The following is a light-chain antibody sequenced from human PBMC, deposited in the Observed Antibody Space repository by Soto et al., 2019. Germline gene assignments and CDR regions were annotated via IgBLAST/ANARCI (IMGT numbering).Light chain of an antibody. CDR3: SSYGSTSARYV. V-gene: IGLV2-14*01. CDR1: SSDVGAYNY. CDR2: EVR. J-gene: IGLJ1*01. Sequence: QSVLAQPASVSGSPGQSITISCTETSSDVGAYNYVSWYQQHPGKAPKLMIYEVRGRPSGVSNRFSGSKSGNTASLTISGLQAEDEGDYFCSSYGSTSARYVFGTGTKLTVL.